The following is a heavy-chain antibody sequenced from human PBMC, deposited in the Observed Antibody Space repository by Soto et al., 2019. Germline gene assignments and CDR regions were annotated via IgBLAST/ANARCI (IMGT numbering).Heavy chain of an antibody. Sequence: SETLSLTCAVYGGSFSGYYWSWIRQPPGKGLEWIGEINHSGSTNYNPSLKSRVTISVDTSKNQFSLKLSSVTAADTAVYYCARVAVPKRWSGYYIYYYYGMDVWGQGTTVTVSS. D-gene: IGHD3-3*01. CDR3: ARVAVPKRWSGYYIYYYYGMDV. CDR2: INHSGST. J-gene: IGHJ6*02. CDR1: GGSFSGYY. V-gene: IGHV4-34*01.